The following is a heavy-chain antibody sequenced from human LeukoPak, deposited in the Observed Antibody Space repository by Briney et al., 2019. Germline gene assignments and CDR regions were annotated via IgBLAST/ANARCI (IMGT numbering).Heavy chain of an antibody. CDR1: GFTFDDYA. V-gene: IGHV3-9*01. D-gene: IGHD6-19*01. CDR2: ISWNSGSI. Sequence: GGSLRLSCAASGFTFDDYAMHWVRQAPGKGLEWVSGISWNSGSIGYADSVKGRFTISRDNAKNSLYLQMNSLRAEDTALYYCAKGVVGSYGSGWYDDWGQGTLVTVSS. J-gene: IGHJ5*02. CDR3: AKGVVGSYGSGWYDD.